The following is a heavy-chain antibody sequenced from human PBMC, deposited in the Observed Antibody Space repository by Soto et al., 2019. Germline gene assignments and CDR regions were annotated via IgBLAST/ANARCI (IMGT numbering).Heavy chain of an antibody. CDR3: ARGGRFRGYYYYYYMDV. CDR2: INPNSGGT. Sequence: GASVKVSCKASGYTFTGYYMHWVRQAPGQGLEWMGWINPNSGGTNYAQKFQGWVTMTRDTSISTAYMELSRLRSDDTAVYYCARGGRFRGYYYYYYMDVWGKGTRVTVSS. J-gene: IGHJ6*03. V-gene: IGHV1-2*04. D-gene: IGHD3-10*01. CDR1: GYTFTGYY.